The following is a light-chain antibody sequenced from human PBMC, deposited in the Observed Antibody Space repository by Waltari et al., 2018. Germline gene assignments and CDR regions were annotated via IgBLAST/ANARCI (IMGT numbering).Light chain of an antibody. J-gene: IGLJ3*02. V-gene: IGLV1-51*01. CDR2: ETN. CDR3: GTWDNSLSGWV. Sequence: QSVLTQPPSESAAPGQKVTIPCSGAASTIGPNFVSWYQQFPGASHKLLIFETNKRPSWIPDRFSCSKSGTSATLGITGLQTGDEADYYCGTWDNSLSGWVFGTGTKLTVL. CDR1: ASTIGPNF.